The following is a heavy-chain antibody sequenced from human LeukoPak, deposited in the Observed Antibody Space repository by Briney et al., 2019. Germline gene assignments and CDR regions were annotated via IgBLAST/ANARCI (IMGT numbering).Heavy chain of an antibody. CDR3: ARVYYYGSGRRFDP. Sequence: SETLSLTCAVYGGSFSGYYWSWIRQPPGKGLEWIGEINHSGSTNYNPSLKSRVTISVDTSKNQFSLKLSSVTAADTAVYYCARVYYYGSGRRFDPWVQGTLVTVSS. V-gene: IGHV4-34*01. J-gene: IGHJ5*02. CDR1: GGSFSGYY. D-gene: IGHD3-10*01. CDR2: INHSGST.